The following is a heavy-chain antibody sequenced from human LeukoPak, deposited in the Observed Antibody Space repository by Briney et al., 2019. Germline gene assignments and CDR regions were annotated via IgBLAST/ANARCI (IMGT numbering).Heavy chain of an antibody. Sequence: PGGSLRLSCAASGFTFSSYAMTWVRQAPGKGLEWVSTIRGTGGSTFYADSVKGRFTISRDNSKNTLYLQLHSLRAEDTAVYYCAKDIYGDYGGLDYWGQGTLVTVSS. J-gene: IGHJ4*02. D-gene: IGHD4-17*01. CDR3: AKDIYGDYGGLDY. CDR1: GFTFSSYA. V-gene: IGHV3-23*01. CDR2: IRGTGGST.